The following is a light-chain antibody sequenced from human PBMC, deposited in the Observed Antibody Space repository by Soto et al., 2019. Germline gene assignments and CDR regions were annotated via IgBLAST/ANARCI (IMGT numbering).Light chain of an antibody. CDR1: SSDVGNCNC. Sequence: QSALTQPASVSGSPGQSITISCTGASSDVGNCNCVSWYQQHPGKAPKLTIYEVSNRPSGVSDRFSGSKAGNTASLTISGLQAEDEADYYCSSFTTSSTWVFGGGTKVTVL. CDR3: SSFTTSSTWV. V-gene: IGLV2-14*01. J-gene: IGLJ3*02. CDR2: EVS.